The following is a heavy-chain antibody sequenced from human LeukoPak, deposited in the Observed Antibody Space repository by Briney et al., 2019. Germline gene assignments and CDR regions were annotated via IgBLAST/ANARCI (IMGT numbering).Heavy chain of an antibody. CDR2: ISWNSASI. CDR1: GFTFHHYA. V-gene: IGHV3-9*01. D-gene: IGHD5-12*01. Sequence: PGGSLRLSCAASGFTFHHYAIHWVRQVPGKGLEWVSGISWNSASIGYAGSVKGRFTISRDNAKNSVYLQMNSLRAEDTALYYCAKGKAPLYSGYDWDLDFWGQGTLVTVSS. CDR3: AKGKAPLYSGYDWDLDF. J-gene: IGHJ4*02.